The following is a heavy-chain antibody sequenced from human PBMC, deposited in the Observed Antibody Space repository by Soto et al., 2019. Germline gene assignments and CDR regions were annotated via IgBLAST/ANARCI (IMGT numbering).Heavy chain of an antibody. CDR2: LWRDGSKV. CDR3: ARDGTGWTGGDH. CDR1: GFTFSDYD. D-gene: IGHD6-19*01. Sequence: GSLRLSCAASGFTFSDYDMHWVRQAPGKRLERVAVLWRDGSKVYYADSVKGRFTISRDNSKNTLYLEMNSLRVEDTAVYYCARDGTGWTGGDHWGQGTLVTVSS. J-gene: IGHJ4*02. V-gene: IGHV3-33*01.